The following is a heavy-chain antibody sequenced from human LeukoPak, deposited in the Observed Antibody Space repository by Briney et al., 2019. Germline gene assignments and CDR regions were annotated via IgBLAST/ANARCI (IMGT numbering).Heavy chain of an antibody. CDR1: GYTFTSYD. D-gene: IGHD3-3*01. CDR3: ARVGDYDFWSGYLRGWFDP. CDR2: MNPNSGNT. J-gene: IGHJ5*02. V-gene: IGHV1-8*03. Sequence: ASVKVSCKASGYTFTSYDINWVRQATGQGLEWMGWMNPNSGNTGYAQKFQGRVTITRNTSISTAYMELSSLRSEDTAVYYCARVGDYDFWSGYLRGWFDPWGQGTLVTVSS.